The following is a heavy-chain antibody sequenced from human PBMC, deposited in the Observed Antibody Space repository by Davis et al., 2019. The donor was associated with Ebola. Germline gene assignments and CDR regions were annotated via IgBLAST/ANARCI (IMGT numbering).Heavy chain of an antibody. D-gene: IGHD3-3*01. CDR2: ISGSGGST. Sequence: GESLKISCAASGFTFSSYAMSWVRQAPGKGLEWVSAISGSGGSTYYADSVKGRFTISRDNSKNTLYLQMNSLRAEDTAVYYCAKDRRPSDFWSGYYSPYYYYGMDVWGQGTTVTVSS. J-gene: IGHJ6*02. V-gene: IGHV3-23*01. CDR3: AKDRRPSDFWSGYYSPYYYYGMDV. CDR1: GFTFSSYA.